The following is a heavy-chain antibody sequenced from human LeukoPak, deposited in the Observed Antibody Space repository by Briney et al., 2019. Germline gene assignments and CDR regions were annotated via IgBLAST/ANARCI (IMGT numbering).Heavy chain of an antibody. V-gene: IGHV4-59*08. CDR2: IYYSGNT. CDR3: ARRNYYDTSGYQFDY. Sequence: SETLSLTCTVSGGSISSYYWSWIRQPPGKGLEWIGYIYYSGNTNYHSSLKSRVTISVDTSKNQFSLKLSSVTAADTAVYYCARRNYYDTSGYQFDYWGQGTLVTVSS. J-gene: IGHJ4*02. CDR1: GGSISSYY. D-gene: IGHD3-22*01.